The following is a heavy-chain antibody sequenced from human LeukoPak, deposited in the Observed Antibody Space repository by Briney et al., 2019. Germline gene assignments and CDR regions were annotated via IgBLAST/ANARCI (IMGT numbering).Heavy chain of an antibody. CDR3: VRDGVGAPPFDY. J-gene: IGHJ4*02. V-gene: IGHV3-9*01. CDR1: GFTFDDYA. D-gene: IGHD1-26*01. Sequence: PGGSLRLSCAASGFTFDDYAMHWVRQAPGKGLEWVSGISWNSGSIGYADSVKGRFTISRDNAKNTLFLQMNSLRAEDTAVYYCVRDGVGAPPFDYWGQGALVIVSS. CDR2: ISWNSGSI.